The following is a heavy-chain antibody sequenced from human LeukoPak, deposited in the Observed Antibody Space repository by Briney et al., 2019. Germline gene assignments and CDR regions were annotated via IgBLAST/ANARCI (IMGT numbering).Heavy chain of an antibody. J-gene: IGHJ3*02. CDR1: GDSFSAPNYH. CDR2: VFHSGRT. D-gene: IGHD5-24*01. V-gene: IGHV4-39*07. CDR3: ARLQDGYNYYAFDI. Sequence: SETLSLTCTVAGDSFSAPNYHWGWLRQTPGKGLEWIGSVFHSGRTFYNPSLKSRVTISIDPSKNQLSLSVTSVTAADTAVYYCARLQDGYNYYAFDIWGQGTMVTVSS.